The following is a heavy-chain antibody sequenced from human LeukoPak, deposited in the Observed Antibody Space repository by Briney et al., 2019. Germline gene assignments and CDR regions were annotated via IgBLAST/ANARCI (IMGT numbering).Heavy chain of an antibody. CDR1: GGSISSYY. V-gene: IGHV4-59*01. J-gene: IGHJ4*02. CDR2: LYYSGNT. CDR3: ARAAYCGGDCYYYFDY. Sequence: SETLSLTCTVSGGSISSYYWHWIRQPPGKGLEWIGYLYYSGNTYYNPSLKSRVAMSVDTSKNQFSLKLSSVTAADTAVYFCARAAYCGGDCYYYFDYWGQGTLVTVSS. D-gene: IGHD2-21*02.